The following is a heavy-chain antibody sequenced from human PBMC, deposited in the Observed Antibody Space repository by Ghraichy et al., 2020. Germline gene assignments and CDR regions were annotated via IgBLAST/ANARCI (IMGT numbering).Heavy chain of an antibody. D-gene: IGHD3-22*01. V-gene: IGHV4-4*07. J-gene: IGHJ5*02. Sequence: SETLSLTCTVSGGSISSYYWSWIRQPAGKGLEWIGRIYTSGSTNYNPSLKSRVTMSVDTSKNQFSLKLSSVTAADTAVYYCARDRLLKIDYYDSSGYYWFDPWGQGTLVTVSS. CDR2: IYTSGST. CDR1: GGSISSYY. CDR3: ARDRLLKIDYYDSSGYYWFDP.